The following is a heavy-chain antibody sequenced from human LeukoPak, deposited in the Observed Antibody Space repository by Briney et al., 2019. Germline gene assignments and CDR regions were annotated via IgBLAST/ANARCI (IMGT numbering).Heavy chain of an antibody. V-gene: IGHV3-23*01. D-gene: IGHD6-19*01. CDR3: AKDHAPSSGSFDY. Sequence: GASLRLSCAASGFTFSSYAMSWVRQAPGKGLEWVSAISGSGGSTYYADSVKGRFTISRDNSKNTLYLQMNSLRAEDTAVYYCAKDHAPSSGSFDYWGQGTLVTVSS. CDR2: ISGSGGST. CDR1: GFTFSSYA. J-gene: IGHJ4*02.